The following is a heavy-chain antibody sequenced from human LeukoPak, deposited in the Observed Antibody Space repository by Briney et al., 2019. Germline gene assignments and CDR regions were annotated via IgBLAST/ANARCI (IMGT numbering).Heavy chain of an antibody. CDR2: ISSSSSYI. V-gene: IGHV3-21*01. CDR3: ARDRISYCSGGSCYPDY. CDR1: GFPLSSYS. J-gene: IGHJ4*02. D-gene: IGHD2-15*01. Sequence: GGSLRLSCALSGFPLSSYSMNWLRQAPGKGLEWVSSISSSSSYIYYADSVKGRFTISRDNAKNSLYLQMNSLRAEDTAVYYCARDRISYCSGGSCYPDYWGQGTLVTVSS.